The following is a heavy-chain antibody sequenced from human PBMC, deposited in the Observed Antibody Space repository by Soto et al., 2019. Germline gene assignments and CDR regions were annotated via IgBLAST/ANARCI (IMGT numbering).Heavy chain of an antibody. Sequence: GGSLRLSCAASGFTFSSYGMHWVRQAPGKGLEWVAVISYDGSNKYYADSVKGRFTISRDNSKNTLFLQMNSLRAEDTAVYYCAKNKGHSAVAGTMDYWGQGSLVTVSS. CDR1: GFTFSSYG. CDR3: AKNKGHSAVAGTMDY. J-gene: IGHJ4*02. D-gene: IGHD6-19*01. V-gene: IGHV3-30*18. CDR2: ISYDGSNK.